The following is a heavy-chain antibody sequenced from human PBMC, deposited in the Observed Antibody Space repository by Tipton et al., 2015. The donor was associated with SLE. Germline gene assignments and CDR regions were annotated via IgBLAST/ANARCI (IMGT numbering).Heavy chain of an antibody. CDR3: ARPLRLGELSDY. Sequence: GSLRLSCAASGFTFSSYSMNWVRQAPGKGLEWVSSISSTSTYIYYVDSVKGRFTISRDNAKNSLYLQMNSLRAEDTAVYYCARPLRLGELSDYWGQGTLVTVSS. D-gene: IGHD3-16*02. CDR2: ISSTSTYI. V-gene: IGHV3-21*01. CDR1: GFTFSSYS. J-gene: IGHJ4*02.